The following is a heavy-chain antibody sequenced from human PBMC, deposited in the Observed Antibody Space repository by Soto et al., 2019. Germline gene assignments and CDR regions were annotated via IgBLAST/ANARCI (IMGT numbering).Heavy chain of an antibody. Sequence: SETLSLTCLVSGGSISNYYWSWLRQSPGRGLDWIGCVTDGGSTNYNPSLMSRVTILLDVSKNHFSMRLTSVTAADTAVYYCARTPLVQGVIWFDPWGQGILVTVSS. CDR3: ARTPLVQGVIWFDP. D-gene: IGHD3-10*01. J-gene: IGHJ5*02. V-gene: IGHV4-59*01. CDR2: VTDGGST. CDR1: GGSISNYY.